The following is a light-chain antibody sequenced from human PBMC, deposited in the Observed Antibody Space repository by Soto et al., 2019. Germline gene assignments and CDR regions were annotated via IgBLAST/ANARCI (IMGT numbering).Light chain of an antibody. CDR2: RAS. CDR3: QQYRSRPYT. J-gene: IGKJ2*01. CDR1: QSISPW. V-gene: IGKV1-5*03. Sequence: DIQMTQSPSTLSAYVGERVTITCRASQSISPWLAWYQKKPGKAPNLLIYRASNLQTGVPSRFSGSGSGTEFTHTINSLQPDDFATYYCQQYRSRPYTFGQGTKLEIE.